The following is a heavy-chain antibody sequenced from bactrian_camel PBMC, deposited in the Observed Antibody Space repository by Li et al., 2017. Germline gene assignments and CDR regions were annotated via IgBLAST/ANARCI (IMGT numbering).Heavy chain of an antibody. D-gene: IGHD4*01. J-gene: IGHJ4*01. CDR3: VTSDYALDEYIY. CDR1: GFTFSSRW. V-gene: IGHV3S1*01. Sequence: HVQLVESGGGLVQPGGSLRLSCAASGFTFSSRWMYWVRQAPGKGLEWVSVITAGAITYYAGSVEGRFTISRDNAKNTVYLQMSSLKSEDTALYYCVTSDYALDEYIYWGQGTQVTVS. CDR2: ITAGAIT.